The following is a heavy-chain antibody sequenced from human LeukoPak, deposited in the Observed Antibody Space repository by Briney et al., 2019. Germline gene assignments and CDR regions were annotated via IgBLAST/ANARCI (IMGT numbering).Heavy chain of an antibody. D-gene: IGHD5-18*01. CDR2: IYYSGST. V-gene: IGHV4-59*01. Sequence: SETLSLTCTVSGGSISSYYWSWIRQPPGKGLEWIGYIYYSGSTNYNPSLKSRVTISVDTSKNQFSLKLSSVTAADTAVYYCARLGGGYSYASQYYYGMDVWGQGTTVTVSS. J-gene: IGHJ6*02. CDR3: ARLGGGYSYASQYYYGMDV. CDR1: GGSISSYY.